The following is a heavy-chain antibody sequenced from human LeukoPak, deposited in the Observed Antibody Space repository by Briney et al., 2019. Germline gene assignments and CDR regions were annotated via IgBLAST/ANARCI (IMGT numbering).Heavy chain of an antibody. D-gene: IGHD4-17*01. Sequence: GGSLRLSCAASGFTFSSYAMSWVRQAPGKGLEWVSASSGSGGSTYYADSVKGRLTISRDNSKNTLYLQMNSLRAEDTAVYYCAKVRGTVTTSRFDYWGQGTLVTVSS. J-gene: IGHJ4*02. CDR1: GFTFSSYA. V-gene: IGHV3-23*01. CDR2: SSGSGGST. CDR3: AKVRGTVTTSRFDY.